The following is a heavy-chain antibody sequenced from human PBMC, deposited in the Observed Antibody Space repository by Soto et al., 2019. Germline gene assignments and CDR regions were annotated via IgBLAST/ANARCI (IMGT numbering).Heavy chain of an antibody. J-gene: IGHJ5*02. CDR3: ATISGVVAAIKSNWFDP. CDR1: GYTLTELS. CDR2: FDPEDGET. V-gene: IGHV1-24*01. D-gene: IGHD2-15*01. Sequence: QVPLVQSGAEVKKPGASVKVSCKVSGYTLTELSMHWVRQAPGKGLEWMGGFDPEDGETIYAQKFQGRVTMTEDTSTDTAYMELSSLRSEDTAVYYCATISGVVAAIKSNWFDPWGQGTLVTVSS.